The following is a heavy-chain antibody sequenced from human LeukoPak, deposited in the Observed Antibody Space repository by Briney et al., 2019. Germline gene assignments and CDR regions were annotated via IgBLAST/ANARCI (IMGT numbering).Heavy chain of an antibody. V-gene: IGHV6-1*01. J-gene: IGHJ3*02. CDR2: TYYRTKWYS. CDR1: GDSISSNSAA. CDR3: ARVAAAGKARYDAFDI. Sequence: SQTLSLTCAISGDSISSNSAAWNWIRQAPSRGLEVLGRTYYRTKWYSYYSVSVKSRITINPDTSKNQISLQLNSVPPEDTAVYYCARVAAAGKARYDAFDIWGQGTMVTVSS. D-gene: IGHD6-13*01.